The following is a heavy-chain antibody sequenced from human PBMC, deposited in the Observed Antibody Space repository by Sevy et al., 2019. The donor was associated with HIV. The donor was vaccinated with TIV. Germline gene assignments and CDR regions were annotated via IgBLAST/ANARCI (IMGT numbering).Heavy chain of an antibody. CDR2: ISDSSTTI. D-gene: IGHD5-12*01. CDR1: GFTYS. Sequence: GGSLRLSCVASGFTYSMNWVRQAPGKGLEWVSYISDSSTTIHYADSVKGRFTISRANAKNYLYLQMNTLRAEDTAVYYCASQRGGYGWLYYFDSWGQGTLVTVSS. V-gene: IGHV3-48*01. CDR3: ASQRGGYGWLYYFDS. J-gene: IGHJ4*02.